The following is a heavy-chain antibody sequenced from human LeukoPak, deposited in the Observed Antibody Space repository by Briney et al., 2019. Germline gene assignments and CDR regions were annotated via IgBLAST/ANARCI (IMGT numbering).Heavy chain of an antibody. CDR2: VIPIFGTA. D-gene: IGHD1-26*01. CDR3: ARALPVGANSHFDY. Sequence: PGSSVKVSCKASGGTFSSYAISWVRQAPGQGLEWMGGVIPIFGTANYAQRFQGRVTITTDESTSTAYMELCSLRSEDTAVYYCARALPVGANSHFDYWGQGTLVTVSS. J-gene: IGHJ4*02. CDR1: GGTFSSYA. V-gene: IGHV1-69*05.